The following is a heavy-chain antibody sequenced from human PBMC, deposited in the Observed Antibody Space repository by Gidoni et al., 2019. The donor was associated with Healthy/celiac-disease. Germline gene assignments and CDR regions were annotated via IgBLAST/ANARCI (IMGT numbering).Heavy chain of an antibody. V-gene: IGHV3-30-3*01. J-gene: IGHJ5*02. CDR1: GFPFSSYA. Sequence: QVQLVESGGGVVQPGRSLRLSCAASGFPFSSYAMHWVRQVPGKGLELVAVISYDGSNKYYADSVKGRFTISRDNSKNTLYLQMNSLRAEDTAVYYCARAGYYDSSGSPTGWYNWFDPWGQGTLVTVSS. D-gene: IGHD3-22*01. CDR2: ISYDGSNK. CDR3: ARAGYYDSSGSPTGWYNWFDP.